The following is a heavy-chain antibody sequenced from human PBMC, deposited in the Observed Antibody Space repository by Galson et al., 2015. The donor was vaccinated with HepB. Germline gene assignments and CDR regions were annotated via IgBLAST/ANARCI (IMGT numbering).Heavy chain of an antibody. V-gene: IGHV3-23*01. Sequence: SLRLSCAASGFTFSSYAMSWVRQAPGKGLEWVSAISGSGGSTYYADSVKGRFTISRDNSKNTLYLQMNSLRAEDTAVYYWAKDGVGVGATLDYWGQGTLVTVSS. J-gene: IGHJ4*02. CDR3: AKDGVGVGATLDY. D-gene: IGHD1-26*01. CDR2: ISGSGGST. CDR1: GFTFSSYA.